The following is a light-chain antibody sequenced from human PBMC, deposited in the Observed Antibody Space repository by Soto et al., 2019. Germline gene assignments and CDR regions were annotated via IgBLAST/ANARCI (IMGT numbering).Light chain of an antibody. Sequence: QSVLTQPPSVSAAPGQKVTISCSGSSSNIGKNYVSWYQQFPGTAPKLLIYDNDKRPSGIPDRFSGSKSGTSATLGIAGLQTGDEADYYCGAWDSSLTAGVFGGGTRSPS. CDR2: DND. J-gene: IGLJ3*02. CDR3: GAWDSSLTAGV. CDR1: SSNIGKNY. V-gene: IGLV1-51*01.